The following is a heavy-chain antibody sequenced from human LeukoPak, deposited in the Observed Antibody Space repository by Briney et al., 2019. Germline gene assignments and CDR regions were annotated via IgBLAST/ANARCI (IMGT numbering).Heavy chain of an antibody. CDR2: IRSKTYGGGI. Sequence: PGRSLRLSCTTSGFTFGDHGLSWFRQGPGKGLEWVGFIRSKTYGGGIEYAASVKGRFTISRDDSKSIAYLQMNSLKTEDTAVYYLGRAPYYDFILDFWGQGTLVTVSS. CDR3: GRAPYYDFILDF. J-gene: IGHJ4*02. CDR1: GFTFGDHG. V-gene: IGHV3-49*03. D-gene: IGHD3-3*01.